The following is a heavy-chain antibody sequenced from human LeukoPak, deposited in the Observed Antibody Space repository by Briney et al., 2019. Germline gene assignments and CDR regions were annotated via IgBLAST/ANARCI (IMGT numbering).Heavy chain of an antibody. D-gene: IGHD3-22*01. CDR2: IIPILGIA. V-gene: IGHV1-69*04. J-gene: IGHJ4*02. Sequence: VASVKVSCKASGGTFSSYAISWVRRAPGQGLEWMGRIIPILGIANYAQKFQGRVTITADKSTSTAYMELSSLRSEDTAVYYCARVSRSDSSGYFDWGQGTLVTVSS. CDR3: ARVSRSDSSGYFD. CDR1: GGTFSSYA.